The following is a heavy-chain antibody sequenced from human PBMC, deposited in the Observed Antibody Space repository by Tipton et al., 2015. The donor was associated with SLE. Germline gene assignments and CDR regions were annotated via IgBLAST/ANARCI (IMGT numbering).Heavy chain of an antibody. J-gene: IGHJ1*01. CDR2: ISGSGGST. V-gene: IGHV3-23*01. Sequence: SLRLSCAASGFTFSSYAMSWVRQAPGKGLEWVSAISGSGGSTYYADSVKGRFTISRDNSKNTLYLQMNSLRAEDTAVYYCAKVGGMTMVQGVIISGAEYFQHWCQGTLVTVSS. CDR1: GFTFSSYA. D-gene: IGHD3-10*01. CDR3: AKVGGMTMVQGVIISGAEYFQH.